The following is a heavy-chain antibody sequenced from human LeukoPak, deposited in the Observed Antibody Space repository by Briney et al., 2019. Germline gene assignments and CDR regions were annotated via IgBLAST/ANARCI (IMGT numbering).Heavy chain of an antibody. D-gene: IGHD3-10*01. CDR1: GFTFSSYG. Sequence: PGGSLRLSCAASGFTFSSYGMHWVRQAPGKGLEWVAFIRYDGSNKYYADSVKGRFTISRDNSKNTLYLQMNSLRAEDTAVHYCAKDRLLWLGELLPPYYFDYWGQGTLVTVSS. CDR3: AKDRLLWLGELLPPYYFDY. J-gene: IGHJ4*02. V-gene: IGHV3-30*02. CDR2: IRYDGSNK.